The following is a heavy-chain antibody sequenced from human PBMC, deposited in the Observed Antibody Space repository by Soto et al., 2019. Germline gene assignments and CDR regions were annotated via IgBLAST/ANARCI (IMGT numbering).Heavy chain of an antibody. J-gene: IGHJ6*02. Sequence: SVKVSCKASGFTFTSSAVQWVRQTRGQTLEWLGWIVVGSGDTKYTQNFQERLTITRDMSAGTVYMELSSLSSDDTAVYYCAAGKTSGTYLYYYYYGMDVWGQGTTVTVSS. V-gene: IGHV1-58*01. CDR2: IVVGSGDT. D-gene: IGHD1-26*01. CDR3: AAGKTSGTYLYYYYYGMDV. CDR1: GFTFTSSA.